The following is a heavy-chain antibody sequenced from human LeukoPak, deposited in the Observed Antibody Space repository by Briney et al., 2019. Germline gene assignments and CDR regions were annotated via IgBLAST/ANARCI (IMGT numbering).Heavy chain of an antibody. CDR2: IRFDGSYR. D-gene: IGHD3-9*01. Sequence: GGSLRLSCAASGFTFSRFWMSWVRQAPVKGLEWVAFIRFDGSYRYYADSVKGRFTISRDNSKNTLYLQMNSLRAEDTAMYYCAKGPYYNILTATIRVRNAFDIWGHGTMVTVSS. V-gene: IGHV3-30*02. CDR1: GFTFSRFW. CDR3: AKGPYYNILTATIRVRNAFDI. J-gene: IGHJ3*02.